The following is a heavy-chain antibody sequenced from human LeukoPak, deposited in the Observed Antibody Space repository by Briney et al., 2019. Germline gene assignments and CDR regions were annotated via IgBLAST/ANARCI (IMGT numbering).Heavy chain of an antibody. Sequence: ASVKVSCKASGYTFTSYAMNWVRQAPGQGLEWMGWINTNTGNPTYAQGFTGRFVFSLDTSVSTAYLQISSLKAEDTAVYYCARDRTVTMVRGVINSSPGYWGQGTLVTVSS. CDR1: GYTFTSYA. CDR2: INTNTGNP. J-gene: IGHJ4*02. CDR3: ARDRTVTMVRGVINSSPGY. D-gene: IGHD3-10*01. V-gene: IGHV7-4-1*02.